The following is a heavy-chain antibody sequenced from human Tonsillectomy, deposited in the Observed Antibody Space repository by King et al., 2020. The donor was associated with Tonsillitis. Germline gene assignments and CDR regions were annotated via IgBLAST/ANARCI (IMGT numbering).Heavy chain of an antibody. Sequence: VQLVESGGGLVQPGGSLRLSCAASGFTFSSYWMSWVRQAPGKGPEWVANIRLDGSEKYYVDSVKGRFTISRDNAKNSLYLQMNSLRAEDTAVYYCAREISGWVHGRVGVYFDYCGQGTLVTVSS. D-gene: IGHD6-19*01. J-gene: IGHJ4*02. V-gene: IGHV3-7*03. CDR3: AREISGWVHGRVGVYFDY. CDR1: GFTFSSYW. CDR2: IRLDGSEK.